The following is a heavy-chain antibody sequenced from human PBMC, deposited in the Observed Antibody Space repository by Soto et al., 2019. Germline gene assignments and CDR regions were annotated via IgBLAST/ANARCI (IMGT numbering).Heavy chain of an antibody. CDR2: IYYSGST. D-gene: IGHD6-13*01. CDR3: ARDGEEAAGTSWFDP. V-gene: IGHV4-59*01. J-gene: IGHJ5*02. Sequence: TLYLPCTVSDGSISSYYWSWIRQPPGKGLEWIGYIYYSGSTNYNPSLKSRVTISVDTSKNQFSLKLSSVTAADTAVYYCARDGEEAAGTSWFDPWGQGTLVTVSS. CDR1: DGSISSYY.